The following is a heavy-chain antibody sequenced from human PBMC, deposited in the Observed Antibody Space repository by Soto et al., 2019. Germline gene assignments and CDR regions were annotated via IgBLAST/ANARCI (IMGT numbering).Heavy chain of an antibody. CDR1: GFTFGSSA. J-gene: IGHJ3*02. D-gene: IGHD4-17*01. V-gene: IGHV1-58*01. CDR3: AADHVTTDAFDI. Sequence: GASVKVSCKASGFTFGSSAGQWVRQARGQRLEWIGWIVVGSGNTNYAQKFQERVTITRDMSTSTAYMELSSLRSEDTAVYYCAADHVTTDAFDIWGQGTMVTVSS. CDR2: IVVGSGNT.